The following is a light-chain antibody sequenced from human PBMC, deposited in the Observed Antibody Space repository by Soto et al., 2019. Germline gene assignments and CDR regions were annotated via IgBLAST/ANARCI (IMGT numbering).Light chain of an antibody. CDR3: QQRSNWPRA. V-gene: IGKV3D-20*02. CDR2: GAS. Sequence: IVLTQSSCTLSLSPGERATLSCRASQSVSSTYLAWYQQQPGQAPRLLIYGASNRATGIPDRFSGSGSGTDFTLTISRLEPEDFAVYYCQQRSNWPRAFGQGTKVDIK. J-gene: IGKJ1*01. CDR1: QSVSSTY.